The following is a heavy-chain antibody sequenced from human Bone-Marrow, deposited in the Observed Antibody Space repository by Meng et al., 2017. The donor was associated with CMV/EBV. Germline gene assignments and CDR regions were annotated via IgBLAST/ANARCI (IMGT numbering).Heavy chain of an antibody. D-gene: IGHD1-1*01. Sequence: ASVKVSSKASGYIFTDSYIHWVRQAPGQGLEWMGWINPNSGGTNYAQKFQGRVTMTRDTSVSTGYMEVSRLRSDDTAVYYCARSLENWFDPWGQGTLVTVSS. J-gene: IGHJ5*02. CDR3: ARSLENWFDP. CDR1: GYIFTDSY. V-gene: IGHV1-2*02. CDR2: INPNSGGT.